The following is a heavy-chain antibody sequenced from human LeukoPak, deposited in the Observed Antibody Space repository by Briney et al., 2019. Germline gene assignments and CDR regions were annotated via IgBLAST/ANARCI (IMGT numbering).Heavy chain of an antibody. V-gene: IGHV4-59*08. CDR1: GGSINSYY. Sequence: SETLSLTCTVSGGSINSYYWTWIRQPPGKGLGLEWIGYIYYSGGTNYNPSLKSRVTISIDTSENQVSLKLSSVTAADTAVYYCARLWDSSSSLDYWGQGTLVTVSS. D-gene: IGHD6-6*01. J-gene: IGHJ4*02. CDR2: IYYSGGT. CDR3: ARLWDSSSSLDY.